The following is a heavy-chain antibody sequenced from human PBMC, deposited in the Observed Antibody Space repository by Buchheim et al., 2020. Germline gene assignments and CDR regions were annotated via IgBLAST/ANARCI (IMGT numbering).Heavy chain of an antibody. Sequence: EVQLVESGGGLVKPGGSLRLSCAASGFTFSSYSMNWVRQAPGKGLEWVSSISSSSSYIYYADSVKGRFTISRDKAKNSMYLQMNSLRAEDTAVYYCARDSLPPSGGVLWPPDYWGQGTL. CDR1: GFTFSSYS. J-gene: IGHJ4*02. CDR2: ISSSSSYI. V-gene: IGHV3-21*01. D-gene: IGHD1-1*01. CDR3: ARDSLPPSGGVLWPPDY.